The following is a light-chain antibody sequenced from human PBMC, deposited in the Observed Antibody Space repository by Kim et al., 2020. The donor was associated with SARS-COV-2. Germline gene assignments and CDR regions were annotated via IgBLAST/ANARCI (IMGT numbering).Light chain of an antibody. J-gene: IGKJ4*01. CDR2: AAS. CDR1: QSMSSY. Sequence: ASVGDRVTSTCRASQSMSSYLNWYQQKPGKAPKLRIYAASSLQSGVPSRFSGSGSGTDFTLTISSLQPEDFATYYCQQSYSTPLTFGGGTKVDIK. V-gene: IGKV1-39*01. CDR3: QQSYSTPLT.